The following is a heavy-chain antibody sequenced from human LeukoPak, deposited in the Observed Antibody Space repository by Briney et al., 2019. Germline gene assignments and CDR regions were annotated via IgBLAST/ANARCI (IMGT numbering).Heavy chain of an antibody. CDR2: INPSGGST. V-gene: IGHV1-46*01. J-gene: IGHJ5*02. Sequence: ASVKVSCKASGYTFTSYYMHWVRQAPGQGLEWMGIINPSGGSTSYAQKFQGRVTMTRDMSTSTVYMELSSLRSEDTAVYYCAREATVTTYWFDPWGQGTLVTVSS. D-gene: IGHD4-17*01. CDR1: GYTFTSYY. CDR3: AREATVTTYWFDP.